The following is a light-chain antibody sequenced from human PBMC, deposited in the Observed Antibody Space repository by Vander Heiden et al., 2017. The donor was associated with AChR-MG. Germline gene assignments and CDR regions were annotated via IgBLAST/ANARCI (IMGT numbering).Light chain of an antibody. J-gene: IGKJ4*01. CDR1: QDSSNY. CDR3: QQYDNLPT. V-gene: IGKV1-33*01. CDR2: DAS. Sequence: IQMTQSPSSLSASVGDRVTITCQASQDSSNYLNWYQQKPGKAPKLLIYDASNLETGVPSRFSGSGSGTDFTFTISSLQPEDIATYYCQQYDNLPTFGGGTKVEIK.